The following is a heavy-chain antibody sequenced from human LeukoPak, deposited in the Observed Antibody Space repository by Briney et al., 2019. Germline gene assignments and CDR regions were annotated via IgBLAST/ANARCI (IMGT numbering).Heavy chain of an antibody. CDR2: ISGSGANR. CDR1: GFTFSSYA. D-gene: IGHD1-26*01. CDR3: AKSPGLVRYFDY. J-gene: IGHJ4*02. Sequence: PGGSLRLSCAASGFTFSSYAMSWVRQAPGKGLEWVSAISGSGANRYYADSVKGRLTISRDNSKNTLYLQMNSLRAEDTAVYYCAKSPGLVRYFDYWGQGTLVTVSS. V-gene: IGHV3-23*01.